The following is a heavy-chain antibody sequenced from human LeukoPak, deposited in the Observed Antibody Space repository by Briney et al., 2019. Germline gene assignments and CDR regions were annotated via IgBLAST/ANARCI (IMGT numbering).Heavy chain of an antibody. Sequence: GGSLRLSCAASGFTFSSYAMSWVRQAPGKGLEWVSAISGSGGSTYYADSVKGRFTISRDNSKNTLYLQMNSLRAEDTAVYYCAKAPVKSGSLRYFDYWGQGTLATVSS. V-gene: IGHV3-23*01. CDR3: AKAPVKSGSLRYFDY. CDR2: ISGSGGST. CDR1: GFTFSSYA. D-gene: IGHD1-26*01. J-gene: IGHJ4*02.